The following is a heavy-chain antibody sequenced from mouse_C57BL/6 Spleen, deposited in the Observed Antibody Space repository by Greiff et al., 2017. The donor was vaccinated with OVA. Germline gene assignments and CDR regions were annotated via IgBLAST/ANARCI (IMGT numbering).Heavy chain of an antibody. Sequence: EVKLVESGGGLVKPGGSLKLSCAASGFTFSSYTMSWVRQTPEQGLEWVATISGGGGNTYYPDSVKGRFTISRDNAKNTLYLQMSSLRSEDTALYDGARHVDSSGDGGWFAYWGQGTLVTVSA. D-gene: IGHD3-2*02. CDR2: ISGGGGNT. CDR1: GFTFSSYT. J-gene: IGHJ3*01. V-gene: IGHV5-9*01. CDR3: ARHVDSSGDGGWFAY.